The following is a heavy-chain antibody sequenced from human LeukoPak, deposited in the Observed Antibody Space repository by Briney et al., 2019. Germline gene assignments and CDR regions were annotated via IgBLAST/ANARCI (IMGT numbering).Heavy chain of an antibody. V-gene: IGHV4-38-2*02. CDR1: GYSISSGYY. D-gene: IGHD1-26*01. J-gene: IGHJ4*02. CDR2: IYHSGST. CDR3: ASLSWVGATNHF. Sequence: SETLSLTCTVSGYSISSGYYWGWIRQPPGKGLEWIGSIYHSGSTYYNPSLKSRVTISVDTSKNQFSLKLSSVTAADTAVYYCASLSWVGATNHFWGQGTLVTVSS.